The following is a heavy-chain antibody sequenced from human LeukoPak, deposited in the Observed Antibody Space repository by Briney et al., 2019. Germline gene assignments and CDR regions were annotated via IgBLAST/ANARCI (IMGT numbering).Heavy chain of an antibody. J-gene: IGHJ4*02. CDR3: ARRRDYFDY. V-gene: IGHV3-30-3*01. CDR1: GFTFSSYA. CDR2: ISYDGSNK. Sequence: GGSLRLSCAASGFTFSSYAMHWVRQAPGKGPEWVAVISYDGSNKYYADSVKGRFTISRDNSKNTLYLQMNSLRAEDTAVYYCARRRDYFDYWGREPWSPSPQ.